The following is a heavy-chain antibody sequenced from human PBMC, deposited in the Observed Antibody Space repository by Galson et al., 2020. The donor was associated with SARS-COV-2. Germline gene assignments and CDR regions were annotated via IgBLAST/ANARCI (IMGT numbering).Heavy chain of an antibody. D-gene: IGHD3-9*01. CDR1: GIAVSEAW. J-gene: IGHJ5*01. Sequence: GGSLRLSCEGSGIAVSEAWMSWFRQAPGKGLEWVGRIKTESHGLTTNYSAPVKGRFIISRDDSQNKVYLEMSALKTEDTAVYYCSTDYFVSGGHPRFDSWGQGILVVVSS. V-gene: IGHV3-15*06. CDR3: STDYFVSGGHPRFDS. CDR2: IKTESHGLTT.